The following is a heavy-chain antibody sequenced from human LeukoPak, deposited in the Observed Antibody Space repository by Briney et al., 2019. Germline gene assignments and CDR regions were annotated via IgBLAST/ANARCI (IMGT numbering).Heavy chain of an antibody. CDR1: GYTFTSYG. CDR2: ISAYNGNT. J-gene: IGHJ6*03. Sequence: ASVKVSCKASGYTFTSYGISWVRQAPGQGLEWMGWISAYNGNTNYAQKLQGRVTMTTDTSTSTAYMELRSLRSDDTAVYYCAREKPGIAVAGTTNYYYYYYMDVWGKGTTVTVSS. D-gene: IGHD6-19*01. CDR3: AREKPGIAVAGTTNYYYYYYMDV. V-gene: IGHV1-18*01.